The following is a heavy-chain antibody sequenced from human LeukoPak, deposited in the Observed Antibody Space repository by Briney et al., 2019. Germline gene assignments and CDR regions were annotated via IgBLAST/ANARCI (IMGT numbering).Heavy chain of an antibody. CDR2: IRSKAYGGTT. V-gene: IGHV3-49*04. CDR1: GFTFGDYA. CDR3: ARSFMYYYDSSGRPEHFDY. D-gene: IGHD3-22*01. Sequence: GGSLRLSCTASGFTFGDYAMSWVRQAPGKGLEWVGFIRSKAYGGTTEYAASVKGRFTISRDDSKSIAYLQMNSLRAEDTAVYYCARSFMYYYDSSGRPEHFDYWGQGTLVTVSS. J-gene: IGHJ4*02.